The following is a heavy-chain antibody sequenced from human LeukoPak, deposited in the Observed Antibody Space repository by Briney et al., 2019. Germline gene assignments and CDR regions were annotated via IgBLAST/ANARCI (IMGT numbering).Heavy chain of an antibody. CDR3: VGGSHAFDI. CDR1: GFTFSSYG. D-gene: IGHD2-15*01. J-gene: IGHJ3*02. V-gene: IGHV3-30*03. Sequence: GGSLRLSCAASGFTFSSYGMHWVRQAPGKGLEWVAVISYDGSNKYYADSVKGRFTISRDNSKNTLYLQMNSLRAEDTAVYYCVGGSHAFDIWGQGTMVTVSS. CDR2: ISYDGSNK.